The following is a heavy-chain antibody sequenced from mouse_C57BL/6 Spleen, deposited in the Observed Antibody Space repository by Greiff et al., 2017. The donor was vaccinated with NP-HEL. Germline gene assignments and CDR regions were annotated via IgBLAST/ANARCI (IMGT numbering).Heavy chain of an antibody. CDR3: ARRFYYGSLYAMDY. V-gene: IGHV1-80*01. CDR2: IYPGDGDT. J-gene: IGHJ4*01. D-gene: IGHD1-1*01. CDR1: GYAFSSYW. Sequence: QVQLKESGAELVKPGASVKISCKASGYAFSSYWMNWVKQRPGKGLEWIGQIYPGDGDTNYNGKFKGKATLTADKSSSTAYMQLSSLTSEDSAVYFGARRFYYGSLYAMDYWGQGTSVTVSS.